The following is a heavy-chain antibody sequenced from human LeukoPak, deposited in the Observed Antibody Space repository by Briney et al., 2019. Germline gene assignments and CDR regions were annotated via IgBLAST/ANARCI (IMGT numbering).Heavy chain of an antibody. V-gene: IGHV4-59*01. CDR3: ASKSTDHGELRFDY. J-gene: IGHJ4*02. CDR2: IYYSGST. CDR1: GGSISSYY. Sequence: PSETLSLTCNVSGGSISSYYWSWIRQPPGKGLEWIGYIYYSGSTNYNPSLKSRVTISVDTSKNQFSLKVSSVTAADTGVYYCASKSTDHGELRFDYWGQGTLVTVSS. D-gene: IGHD4-17*01.